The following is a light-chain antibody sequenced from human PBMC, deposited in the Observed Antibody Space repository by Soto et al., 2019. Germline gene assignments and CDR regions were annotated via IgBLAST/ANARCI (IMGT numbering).Light chain of an antibody. CDR2: GAS. CDR3: QQYGSSPR. CDR1: QSVSSSN. V-gene: IGKV3-20*01. J-gene: IGKJ3*01. Sequence: EIVLTQSPGTLSLSPGERATLSCRASQSVSSSNLAWYQQKPGQAPRLLIYGASSRATGIPDRFSGSGSGTDFTLTINRLEPEDCALYYCQQYGSSPRFGPGTKVDIK.